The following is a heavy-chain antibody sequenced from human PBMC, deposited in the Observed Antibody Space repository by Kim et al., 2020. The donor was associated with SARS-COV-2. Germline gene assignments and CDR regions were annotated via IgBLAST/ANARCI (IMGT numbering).Heavy chain of an antibody. V-gene: IGHV3-21*01. J-gene: IGHJ2*01. CDR2: ISSSSSYI. CDR3: ARARVNSSSSGREQWHWYFDL. D-gene: IGHD6-6*01. CDR1: GFTFSSYS. Sequence: GGSLRLSCAASGFTFSSYSMNWVRQAPGKGLEWVSSISSSSSYIYYADSVKGRFTISRDNAKNSLYLQMNSLRAEDTAVYYCARARVNSSSSGREQWHWYFDLWGRGTLVTVSS.